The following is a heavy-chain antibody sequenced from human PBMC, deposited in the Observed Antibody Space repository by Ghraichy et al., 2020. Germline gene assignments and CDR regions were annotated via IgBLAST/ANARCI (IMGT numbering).Heavy chain of an antibody. CDR2: ISYDGSNK. D-gene: IGHD3-22*01. J-gene: IGHJ6*02. Sequence: GGSLRLSCAASGFTFSSYGMHWVRQAPGKGLEWVAVISYDGSNKYYADSVKGRFTISRDNSKKTLYLQMNSLRAEDTAVYYCAKDYDLRYYDTSGYPGGAYGMDGWGQGTTVTVSS. V-gene: IGHV3-30*18. CDR1: GFTFSSYG. CDR3: AKDYDLRYYDTSGYPGGAYGMDG.